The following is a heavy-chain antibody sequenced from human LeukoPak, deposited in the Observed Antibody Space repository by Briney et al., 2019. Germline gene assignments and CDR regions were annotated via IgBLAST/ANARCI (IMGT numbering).Heavy chain of an antibody. Sequence: GGSMRLSCAASGFTFSSYAMHWVRQPPGRGLEWVAVISYDGSNKYYADSVKDRFTISRDNSKNTLYLQMNSLRAEDTAVYYCARPSTSWELSDYFDYWGQGTLVTVSS. CDR3: ARPSTSWELSDYFDY. V-gene: IGHV3-30-3*01. CDR2: ISYDGSNK. D-gene: IGHD1-26*01. CDR1: GFTFSSYA. J-gene: IGHJ4*02.